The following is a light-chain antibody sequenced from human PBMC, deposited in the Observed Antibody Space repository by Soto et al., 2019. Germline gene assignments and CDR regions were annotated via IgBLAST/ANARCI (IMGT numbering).Light chain of an antibody. J-gene: IGKJ2*01. V-gene: IGKV3-11*01. CDR3: QQRSHWPMYT. CDR1: QSVSSY. CDR2: DAS. Sequence: EIVLTQSPATLSLSPGERATLSCRASQSVSSYLAWYQQKPGQAPRLLIYDASNRATGIPARFSGSGSGTDFTLTISSLEPEDFAFYYCQQRSHWPMYTFGQGTKLEIK.